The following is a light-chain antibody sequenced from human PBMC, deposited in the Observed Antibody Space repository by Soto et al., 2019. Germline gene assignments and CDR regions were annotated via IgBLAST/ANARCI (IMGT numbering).Light chain of an antibody. CDR3: QQHNTVPLT. CDR1: QDISNY. CDR2: DTS. Sequence: DIEMTQSPSSLSASVGDRVIITRQASQDISNYLNWYQEKPGRVPKLLIYDTSNLQTGVPSRFSGSGSGTDFTFTITNLQPEDIATYYCQQHNTVPLTFGGGTKVEIK. J-gene: IGKJ4*01. V-gene: IGKV1-33*01.